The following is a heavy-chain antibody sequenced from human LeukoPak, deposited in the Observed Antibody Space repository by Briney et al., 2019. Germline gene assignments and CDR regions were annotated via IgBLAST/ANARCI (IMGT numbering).Heavy chain of an antibody. J-gene: IGHJ4*02. V-gene: IGHV3-73*01. CDR3: TRSHGAWSGYYSPNFYSDY. CDR2: IRSKANSYAT. Sequence: PGGSLRLSCAASGFTFSGSAMHWVRQASGKGLEWVGRIRSKANSYATTYAASVKGRFTISRDDSKSIAYLQMNSLKTEDTAVYYCTRSHGAWSGYYSPNFYSDYWGQGTLVTVSS. CDR1: GFTFSGSA. D-gene: IGHD3-3*01.